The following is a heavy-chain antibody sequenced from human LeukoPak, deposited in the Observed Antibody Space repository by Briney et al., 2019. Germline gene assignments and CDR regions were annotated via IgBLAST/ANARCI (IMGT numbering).Heavy chain of an antibody. Sequence: GRSLRLSCAASGFTFSSYGMHWVRQAPGQGLEWVAVISYDGSNKYYADSVKGRFTISRDNSKNTLYLQMDSLRAEDTAVYYCAKDQGDYDFWSGYYNYYYYGMDVWGQGTTVTVSS. D-gene: IGHD3-3*01. J-gene: IGHJ6*02. CDR3: AKDQGDYDFWSGYYNYYYYGMDV. V-gene: IGHV3-30*18. CDR2: ISYDGSNK. CDR1: GFTFSSYG.